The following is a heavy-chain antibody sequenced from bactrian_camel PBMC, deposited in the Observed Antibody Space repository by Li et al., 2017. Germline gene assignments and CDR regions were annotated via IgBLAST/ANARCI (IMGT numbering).Heavy chain of an antibody. J-gene: IGHJ4*01. CDR2: IHSEYGGRT. V-gene: IGHV3S40*01. D-gene: IGHD6*01. CDR1: GFTFSNYG. CDR3: AADSITYGGSWV. Sequence: DVQLVESGGGLVQPGGSLRLSCAASGFTFSNYGMSWVRQAPGKGLKWVSTIHSEYGGRTYYADSVKGRFTISRDNAKNTLYLQMNSLKTEDTAVYYCAADSITYGGSWVWGQGTQVTVS.